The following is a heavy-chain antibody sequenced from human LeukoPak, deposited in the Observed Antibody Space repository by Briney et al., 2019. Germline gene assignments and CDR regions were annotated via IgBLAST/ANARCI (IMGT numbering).Heavy chain of an antibody. Sequence: PSETLSLTCTVSGGSISSSSYYWGWIRQPPGKGLEWIGSIYYSGSTYYNPSLKSRVTISVDTSKNQFSLKLSSVTAADTAVYYCARLDETPWYSFEGWGQGTLVTVSS. CDR1: GGSISSSSYY. V-gene: IGHV4-39*01. CDR2: IYYSGST. D-gene: IGHD2-8*02. CDR3: ARLDETPWYSFEG. J-gene: IGHJ4*02.